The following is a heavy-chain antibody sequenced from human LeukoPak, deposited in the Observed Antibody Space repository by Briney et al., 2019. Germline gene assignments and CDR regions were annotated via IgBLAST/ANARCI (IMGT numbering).Heavy chain of an antibody. Sequence: GSLRLSCAASGFTFTNYWMHWVRQPPGKGLVWVSRVDHGGSGTAYADSVTGRFTISRDNAKNTVYLQMNSLRAEDTAVYYCATDLGWGQGTLVTVSS. CDR2: VDHGGSGT. V-gene: IGHV3-74*01. CDR1: GFTFTNYW. J-gene: IGHJ4*02. CDR3: ATDLG. D-gene: IGHD4-17*01.